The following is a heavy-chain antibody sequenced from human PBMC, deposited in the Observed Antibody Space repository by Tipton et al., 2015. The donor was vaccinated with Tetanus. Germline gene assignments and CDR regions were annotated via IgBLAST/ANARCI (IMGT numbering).Heavy chain of an antibody. CDR2: ISFDGTYR. J-gene: IGHJ4*02. Sequence: SLRLSCAASGFTFGDFAMSWVRQSPGQGLEWVAIISFDGTYRYYADSAKGRFTISRDNSKNTLYLQVNSLRVDDTAVYYCASGVLLQGGPLDNWGQGTLVTVSS. CDR1: GFTFGDFA. CDR3: ASGVLLQGGPLDN. D-gene: IGHD3-10*01. V-gene: IGHV3-30*01.